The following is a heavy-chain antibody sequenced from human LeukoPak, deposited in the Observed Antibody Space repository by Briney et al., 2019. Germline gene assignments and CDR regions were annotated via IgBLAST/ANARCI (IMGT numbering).Heavy chain of an antibody. CDR1: GGSISSYY. D-gene: IGHD6-6*01. CDR2: IYYSGST. Sequence: PSETLSLTCTVSGGSISSYYWSWLRQPPGKGLEWLGYIYYSGSTNYNPSLKSRVTISVDTSKNQFSLKLSSVTAADTAVYYCAREPSSSRNPRYFDYWGQGTLVTVSS. V-gene: IGHV4-59*01. J-gene: IGHJ4*02. CDR3: AREPSSSRNPRYFDY.